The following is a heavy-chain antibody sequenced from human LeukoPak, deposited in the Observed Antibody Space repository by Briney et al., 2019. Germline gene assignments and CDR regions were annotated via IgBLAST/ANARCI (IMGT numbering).Heavy chain of an antibody. Sequence: GGSLRLSCAASGFTFSSYAMHWVRQAPGKGLEWVAVISYDGSNKYYADSVKGRFTISRDNSKNTLYLQMNSLRAGDTAVYYCARGPRNVYYDFWSGYYWGIDYWGQGTLVTVSS. CDR1: GFTFSSYA. V-gene: IGHV3-30-3*01. J-gene: IGHJ4*02. CDR2: ISYDGSNK. CDR3: ARGPRNVYYDFWSGYYWGIDY. D-gene: IGHD3-3*01.